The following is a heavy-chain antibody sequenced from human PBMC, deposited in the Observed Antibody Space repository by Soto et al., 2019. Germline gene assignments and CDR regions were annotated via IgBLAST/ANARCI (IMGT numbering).Heavy chain of an antibody. V-gene: IGHV4-59*01. D-gene: IGHD5-12*01. J-gene: IGHJ4*02. CDR3: ARGVATNEFDS. CDR2: IFYSGYT. Sequence: QVQLQESGPGLVKPSEPLSLTCTVPGGSINSDYWSWIRQPPGKGLEWIGYIFYSGYTKHDPSLKSRVTISVDTSKNQFSLTLSSVTAADTAVYYCARGVATNEFDSWGQGTLVTVSS. CDR1: GGSINSDY.